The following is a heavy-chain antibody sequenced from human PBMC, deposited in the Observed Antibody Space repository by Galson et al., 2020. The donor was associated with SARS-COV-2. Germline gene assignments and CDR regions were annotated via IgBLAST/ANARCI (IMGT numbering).Heavy chain of an antibody. CDR2: VYISGGT. CDR3: AREGGWDYYFDY. V-gene: IGHV4-4*07. Sequence: TVSGGSLSNYYWTWIRQSAGKGLEWIGRVYISGGTNYNPSLKSRVTMSVDTSKNQFSLKLSSVTAADTAVYYCAREGGWDYYFDYWGQGTLVTVSS. CDR1: GGSLSNYY. J-gene: IGHJ4*02. D-gene: IGHD1-26*01.